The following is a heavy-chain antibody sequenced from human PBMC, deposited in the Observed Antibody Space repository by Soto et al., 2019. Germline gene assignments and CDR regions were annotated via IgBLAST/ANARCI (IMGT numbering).Heavy chain of an antibody. CDR2: ITDTGGDA. D-gene: IGHD3-10*01. V-gene: IGHV3-23*01. CDR1: GLTFGSRA. Sequence: GGSLRLSCVASGLTFGSRAMSWVRHAPGEGLRWVSTITDTGGDAKYADSVRGRFVISTDNSKKTLYLQMTSLTAEDSAMYYCARESRDSYPGNQIFDFWGRGTLVTVSS. J-gene: IGHJ4*02. CDR3: ARESRDSYPGNQIFDF.